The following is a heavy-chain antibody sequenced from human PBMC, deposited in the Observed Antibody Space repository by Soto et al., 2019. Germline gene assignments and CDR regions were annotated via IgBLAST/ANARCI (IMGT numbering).Heavy chain of an antibody. CDR1: GFTFDDYA. V-gene: IGHV3-9*01. CDR3: AKDIVPGTYDAFDI. CDR2: ISWNSGSI. J-gene: IGHJ3*02. Sequence: EVPLVESGGGLVQPGRSLRLSCAASGFTFDDYAMHWVRQAPGKGLEWVSGISWNSGSIGYADSVKGRFTISRDNAKNSLYLQMNSLRAEDTALYYCAKDIVPGTYDAFDIWGQGTMVTVSS. D-gene: IGHD1-1*01.